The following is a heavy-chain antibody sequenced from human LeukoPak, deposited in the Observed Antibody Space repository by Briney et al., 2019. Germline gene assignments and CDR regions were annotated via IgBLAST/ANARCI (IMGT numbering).Heavy chain of an antibody. CDR1: GFTFSSYA. V-gene: IGHV3-23*01. CDR3: ARLPTLTTMGY. Sequence: GGSLRLSCAASGFTFSSYAMSWVRQAPGKGLEWVSAISGSGGSTYYADSVKGRFTISRDNAKNSLYLQMNSLRGEDTAVYYCARLPTLTTMGYWGQGTLVTVSS. D-gene: IGHD4-17*01. CDR2: ISGSGGST. J-gene: IGHJ4*02.